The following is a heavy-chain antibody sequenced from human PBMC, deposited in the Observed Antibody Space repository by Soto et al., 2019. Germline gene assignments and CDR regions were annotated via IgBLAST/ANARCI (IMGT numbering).Heavy chain of an antibody. J-gene: IGHJ3*02. CDR2: IWYDGSNK. V-gene: IGHV3-33*01. CDR1: GFTFSSYG. Sequence: QVQLVESGGGVVQPGRSLRPSCAASGFTFSSYGMHWVRQAPGKGLEWVAVIWYDGSNKYYADSVKGRFTISRDNSKNTLYLQMNSLRAEDTAVYYCARDKWELDAFDIWGQGTMVTVSS. D-gene: IGHD1-26*01. CDR3: ARDKWELDAFDI.